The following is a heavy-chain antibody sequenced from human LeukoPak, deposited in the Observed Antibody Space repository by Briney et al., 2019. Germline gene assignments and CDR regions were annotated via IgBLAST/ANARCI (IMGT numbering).Heavy chain of an antibody. CDR2: IYYSASA. J-gene: IGHJ4*02. V-gene: IGHV4-61*01. CDR3: ARGSRGYSYG. CDR1: GGSVSSGSYY. Sequence: SETLSLTCTVSGGSVSSGSYYWSWIRQPPGKGLEWIGYIYYSASANYNPSLKSRVTISVDTSNNQFSLKLSSVTAADTAVYYCARGSRGYSYGWGQGTLVTVSS. D-gene: IGHD5-18*01.